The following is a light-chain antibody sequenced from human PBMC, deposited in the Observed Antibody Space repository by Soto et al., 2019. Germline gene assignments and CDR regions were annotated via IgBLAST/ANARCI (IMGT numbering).Light chain of an antibody. J-gene: IGKJ4*01. CDR1: QSVSSSY. Sequence: EIVLTQSPGTLSLSPGERATLSCRASQSVSSSYLAWYQQKPGQAPRLLMSGASSRATGIPDRFSGSGSGTDFTLTISRLEPEDFAVYYCQQRSNWRVTFGGGTKVEIK. CDR3: QQRSNWRVT. V-gene: IGKV3D-20*02. CDR2: GAS.